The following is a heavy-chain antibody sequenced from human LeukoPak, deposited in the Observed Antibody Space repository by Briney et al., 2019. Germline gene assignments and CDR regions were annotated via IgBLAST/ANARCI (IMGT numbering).Heavy chain of an antibody. J-gene: IGHJ4*02. CDR2: ISTSGDRT. V-gene: IGHV3-23*01. CDR3: APSPSGTSCCTAVDY. Sequence: GGSLRLSCAASGFTFSTYAMTWVRQAPGKGLEWVSGISTSGDRTYYADSVKGRFTISRDNSKNTLYLQMNSLRAEDTAEYYCAPSPSGTSCCTAVDYWGQGTLVTVSS. D-gene: IGHD1-1*01. CDR1: GFTFSTYA.